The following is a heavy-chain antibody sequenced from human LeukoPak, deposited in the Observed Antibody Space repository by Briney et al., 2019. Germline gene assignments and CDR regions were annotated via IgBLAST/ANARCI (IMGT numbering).Heavy chain of an antibody. Sequence: SETLSLTCTVSGGSISSGSYYWSWIRQPAGKGLEWIGRIYTSGSTNYNPSLKSRVTISVDTSKNQFSLKLSSVTAADTAVYYCARGYGIAARLEIDYWGQGTLVTVSS. CDR3: ARGYGIAARLEIDY. D-gene: IGHD6-6*01. J-gene: IGHJ4*02. CDR2: IYTSGST. CDR1: GGSISSGSYY. V-gene: IGHV4-61*02.